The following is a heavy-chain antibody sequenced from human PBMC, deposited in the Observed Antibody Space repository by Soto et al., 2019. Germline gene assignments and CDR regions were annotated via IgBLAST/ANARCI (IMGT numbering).Heavy chain of an antibody. CDR2: IYHSGST. V-gene: IGHV4-4*02. J-gene: IGHJ3*02. CDR1: GGSISSSNW. Sequence: QVQLQESGPGLVKPSGTLSLTCAVSGGSISSSNWWSWVRQPPGKGLEWIGEIYHSGSTNYNPSLKGRVTISVDKSKNQFSLKLSSVTAADTAVYYCARDLRYYDSSGYYFDAFDIWGQGTMVTVSS. D-gene: IGHD3-22*01. CDR3: ARDLRYYDSSGYYFDAFDI.